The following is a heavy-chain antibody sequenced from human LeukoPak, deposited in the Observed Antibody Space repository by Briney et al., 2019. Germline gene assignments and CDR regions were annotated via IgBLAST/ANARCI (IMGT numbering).Heavy chain of an antibody. CDR1: GYTFTVYY. CDR2: INPNGGGT. D-gene: IGHD2-21*02. CDR3: ARGTGVVTDAFNI. J-gene: IGHJ3*02. Sequence: ASVKVSCKASGYTFTVYYMHWVRQAPGQGLEWMGWINPNGGGTNYAQKFQGRVTMTTNTSVSTAYMELRGLRSDDTAVYYCARGTGVVTDAFNIWGQGTMVTVSS. V-gene: IGHV1-2*02.